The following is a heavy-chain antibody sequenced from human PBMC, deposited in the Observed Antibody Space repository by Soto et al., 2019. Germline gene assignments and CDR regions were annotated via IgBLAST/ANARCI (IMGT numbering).Heavy chain of an antibody. D-gene: IGHD4-17*01. CDR2: IWYDGSKE. Sequence: QVHLVESGGGVVQPGTSLRLSCEASGFTFSGFGMHWVRQTPGKGLVWVAVIWYDGSKEDFADCVKGRFTISRDNAKNALSLQMNRQKPEDWAIYGCALGRGVSYGGASTQDDVWGQGTLVSVSS. V-gene: IGHV3-33*01. CDR1: GFTFSGFG. J-gene: IGHJ3*01. CDR3: ALGRGVSYGGASTQDDV.